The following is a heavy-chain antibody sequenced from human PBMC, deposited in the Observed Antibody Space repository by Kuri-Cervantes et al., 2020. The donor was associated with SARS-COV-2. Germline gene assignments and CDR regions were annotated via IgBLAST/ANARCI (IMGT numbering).Heavy chain of an antibody. V-gene: IGHV1-2*02. J-gene: IGHJ6*03. CDR2: INPKTGER. D-gene: IGHD3-16*01. CDR1: GSRFD. Sequence: ASVKVSCKASGSRFDINWVRQATGQGLEWMGWINPKTGERNYVKKFQGRVTMTRDTSINTAYMELTSLRSDDTAVYYCATSPKPIWGRTYHYYMDVWSKGTAVTVSS. CDR3: ATSPKPIWGRTYHYYMDV.